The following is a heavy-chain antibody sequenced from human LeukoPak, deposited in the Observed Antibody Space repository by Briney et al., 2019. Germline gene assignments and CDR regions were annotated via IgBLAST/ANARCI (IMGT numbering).Heavy chain of an antibody. D-gene: IGHD6-19*01. V-gene: IGHV3-30*09. Sequence: GRSLRLSCAASGFTFSSYAMHWVRQAPGKGLEWVAVISYDGSNKYYADSVKGRFAISRDNSKNTLYLQMNSLRAEDTAVYYCAKDPYSSGWYVDYWGQGTLVTVSS. CDR1: GFTFSSYA. CDR3: AKDPYSSGWYVDY. J-gene: IGHJ4*02. CDR2: ISYDGSNK.